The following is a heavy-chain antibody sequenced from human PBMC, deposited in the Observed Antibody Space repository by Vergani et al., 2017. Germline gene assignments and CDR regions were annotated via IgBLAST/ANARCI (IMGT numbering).Heavy chain of an antibody. D-gene: IGHD3-9*01. CDR1: GFTFSSYW. Sequence: EVQLVESGGGLVQPGGSLRLSCAATGFTFSSYWMSWVRQAPGKGLEWVANIKQDGSEKYYVDSVKGRFTISRDNAKNSLYLQMNSLRAEDTAVYYCARDHGYYDILTGSTQDYWGQGTLVTVSS. J-gene: IGHJ4*02. CDR3: ARDHGYYDILTGSTQDY. CDR2: IKQDGSEK. V-gene: IGHV3-7*01.